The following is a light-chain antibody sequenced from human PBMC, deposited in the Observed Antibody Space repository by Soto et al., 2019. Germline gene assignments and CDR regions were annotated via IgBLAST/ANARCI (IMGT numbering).Light chain of an antibody. CDR3: CSSAGGGTYV. Sequence: QSALTQPASVSGSPGQSITISCTGTSSDVGSHKSVSWYQQHPGKAPKLLIYEDRNRPAGVSNRFSGSKSGNTASLPLSGLQSEDEDDYYCCSSAGGGTYVFGPGTKLTVL. J-gene: IGLJ1*01. V-gene: IGLV2-14*01. CDR1: SSDVGSHKS. CDR2: EDR.